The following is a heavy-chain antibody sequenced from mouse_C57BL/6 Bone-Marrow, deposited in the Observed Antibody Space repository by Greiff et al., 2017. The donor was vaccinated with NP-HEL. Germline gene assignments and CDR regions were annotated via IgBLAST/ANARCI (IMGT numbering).Heavy chain of an antibody. V-gene: IGHV1-69*01. CDR2: IDPSDGYT. J-gene: IGHJ3*01. Sequence: VQLQQPGAELVMPGASVKLSCKASGYTFTSYWMHWVKQRPGQGLEWIGKIDPSDGYTNYNQKFKGKATLTVDKSSSTAYMQLSSLTSDDSAVFCCARCGSSVVVGFVDWGKGALVTV. D-gene: IGHD1-1*01. CDR1: GYTFTSYW. CDR3: ARCGSSVVVGFVD.